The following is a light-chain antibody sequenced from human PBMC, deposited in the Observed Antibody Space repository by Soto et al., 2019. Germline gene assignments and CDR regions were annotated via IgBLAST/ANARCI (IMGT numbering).Light chain of an antibody. CDR3: SSYTSIVV. CDR2: DVS. J-gene: IGLJ2*01. Sequence: QSALTQPASVSGSPGPSITISCTGTSSDVGGYNYVSWYQQHPGKAPKLMIYDVSNRPSGVSNRFSGSKSGNTASLTISGLQAEDEADYYCSSYTSIVVFGGGTKLTVL. V-gene: IGLV2-14*01. CDR1: SSDVGGYNY.